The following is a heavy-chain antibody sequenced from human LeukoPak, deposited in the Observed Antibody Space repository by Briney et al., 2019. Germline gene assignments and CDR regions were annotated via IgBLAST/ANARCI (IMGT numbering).Heavy chain of an antibody. CDR1: GFTFSGAW. CDR2: IGEDGTEK. CDR3: ARHVGISF. J-gene: IGHJ4*02. V-gene: IGHV3-7*01. D-gene: IGHD7-27*01. Sequence: GGSLRLSCTAFGFTFSGAWMTWVRQAPGKGLEWVANIGEDGTEKNYVDSVKGRFTISRDNAKNSLFLQMSNLRDDDTAIYYCARHVGISFWGQGTLVTVSS.